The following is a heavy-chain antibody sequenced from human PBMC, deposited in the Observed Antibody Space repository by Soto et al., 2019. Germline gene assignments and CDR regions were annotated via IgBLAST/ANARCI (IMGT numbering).Heavy chain of an antibody. CDR3: TIRTGGYSYGDPTDYYGMDV. V-gene: IGHV3-15*01. D-gene: IGHD5-18*01. J-gene: IGHJ6*02. CDR1: GFTFSNAW. Sequence: PGGSLRLSCVASGFTFSNAWMSWVRQAPGKGLEWVGRIKSKTDGGTTDYAAPVKGRFTISRDDSKNTLYLQMNSLKTEDTAVYYCTIRTGGYSYGDPTDYYGMDVWGQGTTVTVSS. CDR2: IKSKTDGGTT.